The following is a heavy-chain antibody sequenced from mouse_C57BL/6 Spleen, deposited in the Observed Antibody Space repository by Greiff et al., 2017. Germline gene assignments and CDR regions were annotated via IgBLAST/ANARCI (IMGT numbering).Heavy chain of an antibody. Sequence: LKQSGASVKISCKASGYAFSSYWMNWVKQRPGKGLEWIGQIYPGDGDTNYNGKFKGKATLTADKSSSTAYMQLSSLTSEDSAVYFCARASSSYWYFDVWGTGTTVTVSS. CDR3: ARASSSYWYFDV. CDR2: IYPGDGDT. J-gene: IGHJ1*03. CDR1: GYAFSSYW. V-gene: IGHV1-80*01. D-gene: IGHD1-1*01.